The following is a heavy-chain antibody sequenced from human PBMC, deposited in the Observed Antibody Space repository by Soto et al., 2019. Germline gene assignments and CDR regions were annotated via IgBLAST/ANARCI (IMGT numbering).Heavy chain of an antibody. Sequence: GGSLRLSCAASGFTFSSYAMSWVRQAPGKGLEWVSAISGSGGSTYYADSVKGRFTISRDNSKNTLYLQMNSLRAEDTAVYYCAKENGLLWFGDPTKRAPYFQHWGQGTLVTVSS. J-gene: IGHJ1*01. V-gene: IGHV3-23*01. D-gene: IGHD3-10*01. CDR1: GFTFSSYA. CDR2: ISGSGGST. CDR3: AKENGLLWFGDPTKRAPYFQH.